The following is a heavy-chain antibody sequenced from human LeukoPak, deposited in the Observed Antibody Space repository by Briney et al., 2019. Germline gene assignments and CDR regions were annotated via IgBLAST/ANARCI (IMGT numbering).Heavy chain of an antibody. CDR3: ARDPDFYGSGSYYKVNWFDP. J-gene: IGHJ5*02. D-gene: IGHD3-10*01. CDR1: GFTFSDYY. CDR2: ISSSGSTI. V-gene: IGHV3-11*01. Sequence: PGGSLRLSCAASGFTFSDYYMSWIRQAPGKGLEWVSYISSSGSTIYYADSVKGRFTISRDNAKNSLYLQMNSLRAEDTAVCYCARDPDFYGSGSYYKVNWFDPWGQGTLVTVPS.